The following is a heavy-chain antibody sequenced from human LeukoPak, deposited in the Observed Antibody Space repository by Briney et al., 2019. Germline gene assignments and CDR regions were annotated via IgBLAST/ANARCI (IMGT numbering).Heavy chain of an antibody. CDR1: GGSISSGGYY. D-gene: IGHD4-11*01. CDR2: IYYSGST. Sequence: SETLSLTCTVSGGSISSGGYYWSWIRQHPGKGLEWIGYIYYSGSTYYNPSLKSRVTISVDTSKNQFSLKLSSVTAADTSVYYCARGRRTVTTGFDYWGQGTLVTVSS. J-gene: IGHJ4*02. CDR3: ARGRRTVTTGFDY. V-gene: IGHV4-31*03.